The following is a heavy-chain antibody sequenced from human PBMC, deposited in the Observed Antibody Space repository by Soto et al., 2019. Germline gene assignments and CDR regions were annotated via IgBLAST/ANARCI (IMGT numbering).Heavy chain of an antibody. J-gene: IGHJ4*01. D-gene: IGHD4-4*01. CDR3: ERAHAPTRPVYC. V-gene: IGHV4-59*07. CDR1: GGSMRNVY. CDR2: IFHSGNA. Sequence: PSNTPALICTVYGGSMRNVYWSWIRQPPGKRLEWIGFIFHSGNAKYNPSLKSRVTISIDTPKSPFSLSLDSVTAEDTAVYFCERAHAPTRPVYCCGLGTLV.